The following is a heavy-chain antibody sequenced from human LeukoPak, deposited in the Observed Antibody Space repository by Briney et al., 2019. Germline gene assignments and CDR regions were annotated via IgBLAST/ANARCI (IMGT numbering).Heavy chain of an antibody. CDR2: IYHSGST. J-gene: IGHJ4*02. CDR3: ARRIVAAAGIYYFDY. CDR1: GYSISSGYY. Sequence: SETLSLTCAVSGYSISSGYYWGWIRPPPGKGLEWIGSIYHSGSTYYNPSLKSRVTISVDTSKNQFSLKLSSVTPAATAVYYCARRIVAAAGIYYFDYWGQGTLVTVSS. D-gene: IGHD6-13*01. V-gene: IGHV4-38-2*01.